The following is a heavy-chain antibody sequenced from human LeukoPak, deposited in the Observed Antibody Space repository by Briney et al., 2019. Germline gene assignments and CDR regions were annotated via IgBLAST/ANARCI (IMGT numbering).Heavy chain of an antibody. CDR2: IYYSGST. Sequence: PSETLSLTRTVSGGSISSYYWSWIRQPPGKGLEWIGYIYYSGSTNYNPSLKSRVTISVDTSKNQFSLKLSSVTAADTAVYYCARVGTYYGFWSGYYPFGNWFDPWGQGTLVTVSS. J-gene: IGHJ5*02. CDR3: ARVGTYYGFWSGYYPFGNWFDP. D-gene: IGHD3-3*01. CDR1: GGSISSYY. V-gene: IGHV4-59*01.